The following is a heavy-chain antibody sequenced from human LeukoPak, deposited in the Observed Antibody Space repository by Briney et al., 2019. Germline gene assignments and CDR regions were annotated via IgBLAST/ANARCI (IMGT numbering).Heavy chain of an antibody. J-gene: IGHJ3*02. Sequence: ASVKVSCKAYGYTFTSYGISWVRQAPGQGLEWMGWISACNGNTNYAQKLQGRVTMTTDTSTSTAYMELRSLRSDDTAVYYCARGDGYNYDAAFDIWGQGTMVTVSS. D-gene: IGHD5-24*01. CDR2: ISACNGNT. CDR1: GYTFTSYG. CDR3: ARGDGYNYDAAFDI. V-gene: IGHV1-18*01.